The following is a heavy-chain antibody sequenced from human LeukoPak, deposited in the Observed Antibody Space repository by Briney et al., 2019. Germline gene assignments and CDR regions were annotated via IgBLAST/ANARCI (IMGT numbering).Heavy chain of an antibody. J-gene: IGHJ5*02. V-gene: IGHV4-39*01. CDR3: ARHAHYDFVTGLFDP. Sequence: SETLSLTCTVSGGSIRSSNYYWGWIRQPPGKGLEWIGSIYYSGNTYYNPSLKSRVTISVDTSKNHFSLNLNSVTAADTAMYYCARHAHYDFVTGLFDPWGQGTLVTVPS. CDR1: GGSIRSSNYY. CDR2: IYYSGNT. D-gene: IGHD3-3*01.